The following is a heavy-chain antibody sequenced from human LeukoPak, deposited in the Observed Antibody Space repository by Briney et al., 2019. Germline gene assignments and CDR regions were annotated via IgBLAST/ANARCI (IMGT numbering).Heavy chain of an antibody. V-gene: IGHV4-61*02. CDR1: GGSISSGSYF. CDR2: INTSGST. D-gene: IGHD6-13*01. J-gene: IGHJ4*02. CDR3: AREGYTSSCYSGYYYFLF. Sequence: SSETLSLTCTVSGGSISSGSYFWTWIRQPGGKGLEWIGRINTSGSTNYNPSLKSRVTIAVDTSKNQFSLTLSSVTAADTAVFYCAREGYTSSCYSGYYYFLFGAQGPLVTVSS.